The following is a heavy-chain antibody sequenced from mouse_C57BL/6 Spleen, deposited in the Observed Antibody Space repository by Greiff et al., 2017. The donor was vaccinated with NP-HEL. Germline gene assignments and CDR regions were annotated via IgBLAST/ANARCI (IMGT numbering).Heavy chain of an antibody. CDR1: GYTFTSYD. Sequence: VQLQESGPELVKPGASVKLSCKASGYTFTSYDINWVKQRPGQGLEWIGWIYPRDGSTKYNEKFKGKATLTVDTSSSTAYMELHSLTSEDSAVSFCARGDYNNYWGQGTTLTVSS. J-gene: IGHJ2*01. CDR2: IYPRDGST. V-gene: IGHV1-85*01. CDR3: ARGDYNNY. D-gene: IGHD2-13*01.